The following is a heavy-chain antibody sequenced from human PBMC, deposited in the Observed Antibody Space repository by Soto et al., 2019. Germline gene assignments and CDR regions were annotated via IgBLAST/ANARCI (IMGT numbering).Heavy chain of an antibody. CDR3: VKSAGSIGGNCIY. D-gene: IGHD2-15*01. CDR1: GFSFSNYG. CDR2: ISYDGSNI. J-gene: IGHJ4*02. V-gene: IGHV3-30*18. Sequence: GGSLRLSCAASGFSFSNYGMHWVRQAPGKGLEWVAVISYDGSNIYYADSVKGRFTISRDNSKNTLYLQMNSLRAEDTAVYYCVKSAGSIGGNCIYGGRGTLVTVSS.